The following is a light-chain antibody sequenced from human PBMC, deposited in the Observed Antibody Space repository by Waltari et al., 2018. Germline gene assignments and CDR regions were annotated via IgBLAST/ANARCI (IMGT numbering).Light chain of an antibody. CDR1: QGITNS. V-gene: IGKV1-NL1*01. Sequence: DIQMTQSPSSLSASVGDRVTITCRASQGITNSLAWYQQKPGKAPKLLLSAASRLEGGVPDRLSGSGSGTDYTLTISSLQPEDFATYYCQQYYSTLWTFGQGTKVEIK. J-gene: IGKJ1*01. CDR3: QQYYSTLWT. CDR2: AAS.